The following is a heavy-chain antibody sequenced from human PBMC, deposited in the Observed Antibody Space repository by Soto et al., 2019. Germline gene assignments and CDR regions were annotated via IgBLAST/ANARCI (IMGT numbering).Heavy chain of an antibody. Sequence: HSLTVSGEGAVGNVTSYWFSWVRQMKGKGLEWLGRIDPSDSYTNYSPSFQRQVTMSVDKSISPAYLQWRSLKDSDPAIYYCARRIIASSARYSGMGLCGQGTPATVSS. D-gene: IGHD1-20*01. CDR2: IDPSDSYT. J-gene: IGHJ6*02. CDR3: ARRIIASSARYSGMGL. CDR1: VGNVTSYW. V-gene: IGHV5-10-1*04.